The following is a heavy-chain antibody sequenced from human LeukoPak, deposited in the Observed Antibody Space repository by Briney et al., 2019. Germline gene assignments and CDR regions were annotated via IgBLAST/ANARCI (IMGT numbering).Heavy chain of an antibody. Sequence: PSETLSLTCAVSGGSISSSNWWSWVRQPPGKGLEWIGEIYHSGSTNYNPSLKSRVTISVDTSKNQFSLKLSSVTAADTAVYYCARFHILTGYCWFDPWGQGTLVTVSS. CDR2: IYHSGST. CDR1: GGSISSSNW. CDR3: ARFHILTGYCWFDP. J-gene: IGHJ5*02. D-gene: IGHD3-9*01. V-gene: IGHV4-4*02.